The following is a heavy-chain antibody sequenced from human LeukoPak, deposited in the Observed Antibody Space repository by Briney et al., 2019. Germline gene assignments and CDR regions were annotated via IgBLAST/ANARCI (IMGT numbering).Heavy chain of an antibody. Sequence: SETLSLTCAVYGGSFSGYYWNWIRQPPGKGLEWIGEINHSGSTNYNPSLKSRVTISVDTSKNQFSLKLSSVTAADTAVYYCARRLLLRGWFDPWGQGTLVTVSS. CDR1: GGSFSGYY. V-gene: IGHV4-34*01. J-gene: IGHJ5*02. CDR2: INHSGST. CDR3: ARRLLLRGWFDP. D-gene: IGHD2-21*01.